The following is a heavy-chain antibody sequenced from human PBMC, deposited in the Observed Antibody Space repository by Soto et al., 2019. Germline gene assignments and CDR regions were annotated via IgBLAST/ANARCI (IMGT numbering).Heavy chain of an antibody. CDR3: ARIPVDTSMIYWLDP. J-gene: IGHJ5*02. V-gene: IGHV4-61*08. D-gene: IGHD5-18*01. CDR1: GGSVSSGDYY. CDR2: IYYSGNT. Sequence: SETLSLTCTVSGGSVSSGDYYWSWIRQPPGKGPEWIGYIYYSGNTNYNPSLKSRVIISVDTSKNLFSLKLTSVTAADTAVYYCARIPVDTSMIYWLDPWGQGTLVTVYS.